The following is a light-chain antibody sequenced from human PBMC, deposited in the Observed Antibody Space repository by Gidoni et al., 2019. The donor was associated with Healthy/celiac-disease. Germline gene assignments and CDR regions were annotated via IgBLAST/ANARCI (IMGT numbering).Light chain of an antibody. V-gene: IGKV4-1*01. Sequence: DIVMTQSPDSLAVSLGERATINCKSSQSVLYSSNNKNYLAWYQQKPGQPPKLPIYWASTRESGVPDRFSGSGSGTDFTLTISSLQAEDVAVYYCQQYYSTSGTFGPGTKVDIK. J-gene: IGKJ3*01. CDR2: WAS. CDR1: QSVLYSSNNKNY. CDR3: QQYYSTSGT.